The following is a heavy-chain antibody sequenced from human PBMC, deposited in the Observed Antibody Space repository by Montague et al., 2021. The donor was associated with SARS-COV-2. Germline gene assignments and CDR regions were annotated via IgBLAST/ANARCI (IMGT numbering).Heavy chain of an antibody. V-gene: IGHV4-59*01. CDR1: GGSISSYY. Sequence: SETLSLTCTVSGGSISSYYWSWIRQPPGKGLEWIGYIYYSGSTNYNPSLKSRVTISVDTSKNRFSLKLSSVTAADTAVYYCARDLVAGDMDVWGQGTTVTVSS. CDR2: IYYSGST. D-gene: IGHD2-8*02. CDR3: ARDLVAGDMDV. J-gene: IGHJ6*02.